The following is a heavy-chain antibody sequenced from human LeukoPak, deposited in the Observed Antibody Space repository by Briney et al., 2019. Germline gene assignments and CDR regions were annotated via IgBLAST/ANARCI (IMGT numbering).Heavy chain of an antibody. Sequence: GSLRLSCAASGFTVSSNYMSWLRQPPGKGLEWIGYIYHSGNTNYSPSLESRVTISVDESKNQFSLRVHFVSAADTAVYYCASTRRAAVAGRFDSWGQGTLVTVSS. CDR1: GFTVSSNY. D-gene: IGHD6-19*01. J-gene: IGHJ4*02. CDR2: IYHSGNT. CDR3: ASTRRAAVAGRFDS. V-gene: IGHV4-4*09.